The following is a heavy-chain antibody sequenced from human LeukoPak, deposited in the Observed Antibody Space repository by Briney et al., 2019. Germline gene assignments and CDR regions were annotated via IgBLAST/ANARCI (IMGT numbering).Heavy chain of an antibody. J-gene: IGHJ3*02. D-gene: IGHD5-18*01. CDR2: ISSGSSTI. CDR3: ARDARGYTSGYTFDI. V-gene: IGHV3-48*02. CDR1: GFTFSNYR. Sequence: GGSLRLSCAASGFTFSNYRMNWVRQAPGKGLEWVSYISSGSSTIYYADSVKGRFTISRHNAKNSLYLQMNSLRDEDTAVYYCARDARGYTSGYTFDIWGQGTMVTVSS.